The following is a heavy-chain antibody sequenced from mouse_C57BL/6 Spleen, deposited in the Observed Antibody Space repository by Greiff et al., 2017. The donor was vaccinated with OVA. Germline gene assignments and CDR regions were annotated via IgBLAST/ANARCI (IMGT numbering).Heavy chain of an antibody. D-gene: IGHD2-4*01. CDR1: GYSFTSYY. J-gene: IGHJ3*01. CDR2: IYPGSGNT. CDR3: AREVWDYDRGFAY. Sequence: VMLVESGPELVKPGASVKISCKASGYSFTSYYIHWVKQRPGQGLEWIGWIYPGSGNTKYNEKFKGKATLTADTSSSTAYMQLSSLTSEDSAVYYCAREVWDYDRGFAYWGQGTLVTVSA. V-gene: IGHV1-66*01.